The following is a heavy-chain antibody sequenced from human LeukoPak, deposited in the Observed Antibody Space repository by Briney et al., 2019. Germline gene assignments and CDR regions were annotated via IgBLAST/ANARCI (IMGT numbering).Heavy chain of an antibody. V-gene: IGHV4-59*11. D-gene: IGHD1-14*01. J-gene: IGHJ4*02. CDR1: GDSITSRSY. CDR2: LRHSGNT. CDR3: ARESSTTQTNLFDY. Sequence: SETLSLTCTVSGDSITSRSYWRWIRQPPGKGLEWIGYLRHSGNTNHNSSFKGRVTFSLDTSKNQFSLILRSVTAADTAIYFCARESSTTQTNLFDYWGQGTLVTVSS.